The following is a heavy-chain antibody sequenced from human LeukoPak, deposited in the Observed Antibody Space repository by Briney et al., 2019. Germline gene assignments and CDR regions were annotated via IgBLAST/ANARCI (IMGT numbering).Heavy chain of an antibody. D-gene: IGHD3-22*01. CDR3: AHPYYYDSSGYYYYYFDY. Sequence: ASVKVSCKASGYTFTSYGISWVRQAPGQGLEWMGWISAYNGNTNYAQKLQGRVTITTDTSTSTAYMELRSLRSEDTAVYYCAHPYYYDSSGYYYYYFDYWGQGTLVTVSS. CDR1: GYTFTSYG. V-gene: IGHV1-18*01. CDR2: ISAYNGNT. J-gene: IGHJ4*02.